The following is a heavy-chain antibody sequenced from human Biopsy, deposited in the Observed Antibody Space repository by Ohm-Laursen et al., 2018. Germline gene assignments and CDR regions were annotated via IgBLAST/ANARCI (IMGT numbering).Heavy chain of an antibody. CDR2: ISDRGST. J-gene: IGHJ6*02. V-gene: IGHV4-61*08. Sequence: TLSLTCTVSGGSISSSGDYWSWIRQPPRKGLEWIGYISDRGSTNYNPSLRGRVTISVDTSKNQFSLRLNSVTAADTAVYYCARATNSTGWPYYYFYGMDVWGQGTTVTVSS. CDR3: ARATNSTGWPYYYFYGMDV. CDR1: GGSISSSGDY. D-gene: IGHD2/OR15-2a*01.